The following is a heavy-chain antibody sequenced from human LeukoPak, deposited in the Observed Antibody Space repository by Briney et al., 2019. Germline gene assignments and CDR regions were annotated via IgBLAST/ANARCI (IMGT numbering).Heavy chain of an antibody. CDR2: IFYSGST. J-gene: IGHJ3*02. V-gene: IGHV4-31*03. CDR1: GSSITSGGYY. CDR3: ARDRASGESDDAFDI. D-gene: IGHD7-27*01. Sequence: SETLSLTCTVSGSSITSGGYYWNWIRQHPGKGLEWIGYIFYSGSTDYNPSLQSRVTISLETSKNQFSLKLSSVTAADTAVYCARDRASGESDDAFDIWGQGTMVTVSS.